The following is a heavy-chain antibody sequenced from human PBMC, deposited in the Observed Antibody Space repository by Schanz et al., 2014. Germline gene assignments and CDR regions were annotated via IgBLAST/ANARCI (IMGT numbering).Heavy chain of an antibody. CDR2: ISVYHGHT. CDR3: ATNSPFRMLRGCNALDA. J-gene: IGHJ3*01. CDR1: GYTFAGHA. V-gene: IGHV1-3*01. Sequence: QVQLVQSGAEVKKPGASVKVSCQASGYTFAGHAVHWVRQAPGQGLEWMGWISVYHGHTNYAEKVHGRVTMTTDTSTSAAYMELNGLRSSDTAVYYCATNSPFRMLRGCNALDAWGQGTMITVSS. D-gene: IGHD3-10*01.